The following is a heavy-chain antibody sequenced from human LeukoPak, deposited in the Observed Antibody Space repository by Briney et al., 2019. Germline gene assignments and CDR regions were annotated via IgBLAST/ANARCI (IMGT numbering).Heavy chain of an antibody. CDR1: GGSFSGYY. D-gene: IGHD6-13*01. CDR2: INHSGST. J-gene: IGHJ4*02. Sequence: SETLSLTCAVYGGSFSGYYWSWIRQPPGKGLGWIGEINHSGSTNYNPSLKSRVTISVDTSKNQFSLKLSSVTAADTAVYYCARDQDGSSPEYWGQGTLVTVSS. CDR3: ARDQDGSSPEY. V-gene: IGHV4-34*01.